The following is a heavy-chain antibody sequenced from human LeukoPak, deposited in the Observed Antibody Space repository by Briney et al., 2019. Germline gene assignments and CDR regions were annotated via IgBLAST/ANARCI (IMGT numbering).Heavy chain of an antibody. Sequence: SETLSLTCTVSGGSISSGDYYWSWIRQPPGKGLEWIGYLYYSGSTYYNPSLKSRVTISVDTSKNHFSLKLSSVTAADTAVYYCAREAPSYDYVWGTHSWYMDVWGKGTTVTVSS. V-gene: IGHV4-30-4*08. J-gene: IGHJ6*03. CDR2: LYYSGST. CDR3: AREAPSYDYVWGTHSWYMDV. D-gene: IGHD3-16*01. CDR1: GGSISSGDYY.